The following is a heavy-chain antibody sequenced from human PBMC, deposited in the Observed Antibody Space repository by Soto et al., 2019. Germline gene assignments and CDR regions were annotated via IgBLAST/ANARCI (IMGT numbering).Heavy chain of an antibody. D-gene: IGHD6-19*01. Sequence: GGSLRLSCAASGLSFSSYPMRWVRQRPGQGLEWVSAISRSGGRTYYADSVKGRFTISRDNSKNTLYLQMKGLRAEDTAVYYCANAEIAVAEGYSDYWGQGTLVTVSS. CDR1: GLSFSSYP. V-gene: IGHV3-23*01. CDR3: ANAEIAVAEGYSDY. J-gene: IGHJ4*02. CDR2: ISRSGGRT.